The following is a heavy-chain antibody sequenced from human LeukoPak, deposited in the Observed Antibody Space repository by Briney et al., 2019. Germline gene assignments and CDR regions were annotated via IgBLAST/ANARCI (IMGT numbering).Heavy chain of an antibody. D-gene: IGHD1-26*01. V-gene: IGHV3-33*01. CDR3: ARDLSFGSLDF. Sequence: EWVAGMWYDGSREDYADSVKGRFTISGDMSKNTLNLQMNSLRVEDTAMFYCARDLSFGSLDFRGQGTLVTVSS. J-gene: IGHJ4*02. CDR2: MWYDGSRE.